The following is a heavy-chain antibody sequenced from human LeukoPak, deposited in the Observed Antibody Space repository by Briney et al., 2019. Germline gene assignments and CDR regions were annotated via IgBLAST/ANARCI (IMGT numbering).Heavy chain of an antibody. CDR1: GGTFSSYA. D-gene: IGHD4-11*01. V-gene: IGHV1-69*04. CDR3: ARASTVAYNWFDP. J-gene: IGHJ5*02. CDR2: IIPILGIA. Sequence: ASVKVSCKASGGTFSSYAISWVRQAPGQGLEWMGRIIPILGIANYAQKFQGRVTITADKSTSTAYVELSSLRSEDTAVYYCARASTVAYNWFDPWGQGTLVTVSS.